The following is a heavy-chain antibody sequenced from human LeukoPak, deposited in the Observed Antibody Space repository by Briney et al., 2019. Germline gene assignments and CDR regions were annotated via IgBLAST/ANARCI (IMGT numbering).Heavy chain of an antibody. J-gene: IGHJ5*02. CDR2: IYHSGST. D-gene: IGHD3-22*01. Sequence: PSETLSLTCTVSGYSISSGYYWGWIRQPPGKGLEWIGSIYHSGSTYCNPSLKSRVTISVDTSKNQFSLKLSSVTAADTAVYYCARDSYYYDSSGSNWFDPWGQGTLVTVSS. V-gene: IGHV4-38-2*02. CDR3: ARDSYYYDSSGSNWFDP. CDR1: GYSISSGYY.